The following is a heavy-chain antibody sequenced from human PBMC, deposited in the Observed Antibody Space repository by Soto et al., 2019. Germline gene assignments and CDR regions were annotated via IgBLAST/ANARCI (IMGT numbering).Heavy chain of an antibody. J-gene: IGHJ6*02. D-gene: IGHD4-17*01. CDR3: ARYPTLTDYFFHGMDV. Sequence: PGESLKIPCKGSGYTFTNYWIVWVRQIPGKGLEWVGIIYPGDSDTRYSPSFQGQVTISADRSISTAYLQWSSLKASDTGMYYCARYPTLTDYFFHGMDVWGQGTTVTVSS. V-gene: IGHV5-51*01. CDR1: GYTFTNYW. CDR2: IYPGDSDT.